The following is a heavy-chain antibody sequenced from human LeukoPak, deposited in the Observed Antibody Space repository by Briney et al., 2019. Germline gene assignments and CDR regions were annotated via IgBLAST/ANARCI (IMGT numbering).Heavy chain of an antibody. J-gene: IGHJ5*02. V-gene: IGHV4-39*07. CDR3: ARGYGSGSYYIDWFDP. D-gene: IGHD3-10*01. Sequence: SETLSLTCTVSGGSISSSSYYWGWIRQPPGKGLEWIGSIYYSGSTYYNPSLKSRVTISVDTSKNQFSLKLSSVTAADTAVYYCARGYGSGSYYIDWFDPWGQGTLVTVSS. CDR1: GGSISSSSYY. CDR2: IYYSGST.